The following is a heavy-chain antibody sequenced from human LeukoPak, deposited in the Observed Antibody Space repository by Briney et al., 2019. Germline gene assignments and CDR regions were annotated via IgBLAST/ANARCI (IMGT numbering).Heavy chain of an antibody. CDR2: MNPNSGNT. CDR1: GYTFTGYY. J-gene: IGHJ5*02. D-gene: IGHD3-10*01. V-gene: IGHV1-8*02. CDR3: ARAVKVLLWFGPEGNWFDP. Sequence: GASVKVSCKASGYTFTGYYMHWVRQAPGQGLEWMGWMNPNSGNTGYAQKFQGRVTMTRNTSISTAYMELSSLRSEDTAVYYCARAVKVLLWFGPEGNWFDPWGQGTLVTVSS.